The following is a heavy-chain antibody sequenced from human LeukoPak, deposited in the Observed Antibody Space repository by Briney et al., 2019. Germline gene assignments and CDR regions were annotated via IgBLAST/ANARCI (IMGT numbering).Heavy chain of an antibody. Sequence: GGSLRLSCAASGFTFSSHGMSWVRQAPGKGLEWVSAISGSGGSTYYADSVKGRFTISRDNSKNTLYLQMNSLRAEDTAVYYCAKVPSGYYDSSGYYRSYYYYMDVWGKGTTVTVSS. V-gene: IGHV3-23*01. CDR1: GFTFSSHG. J-gene: IGHJ6*03. D-gene: IGHD3-22*01. CDR2: ISGSGGST. CDR3: AKVPSGYYDSSGYYRSYYYYMDV.